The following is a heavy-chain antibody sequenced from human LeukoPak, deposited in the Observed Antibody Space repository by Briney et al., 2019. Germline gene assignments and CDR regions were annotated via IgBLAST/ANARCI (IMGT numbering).Heavy chain of an antibody. D-gene: IGHD2-15*01. J-gene: IGHJ4*02. V-gene: IGHV1-2*02. Sequence: ASVKVSCKASGYTFTGYYMHWVRHAPGQGLEWMGWINPNSGGTNYAQKFQGRVTMTRDTSISTAYMELSRLRSDDTAVYYCARRGGANIVVVVAASPFEYWGQGTLVTVSS. CDR2: INPNSGGT. CDR1: GYTFTGYY. CDR3: ARRGGANIVVVVAASPFEY.